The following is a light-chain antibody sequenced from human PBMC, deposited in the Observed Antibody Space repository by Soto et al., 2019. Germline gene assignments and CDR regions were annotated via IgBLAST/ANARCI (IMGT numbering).Light chain of an antibody. V-gene: IGKV1-27*01. Sequence: DIQMTQSPSSLSASVGDRVTITCRASQGISNYLAWYQQKPGKVPKLLIYAASTLQSGVTSRFSGSGSGTDFTLTISSLQPEDVATYYCQKYNSALQFTFGPGTKVDIK. CDR3: QKYNSALQFT. CDR1: QGISNY. CDR2: AAS. J-gene: IGKJ3*01.